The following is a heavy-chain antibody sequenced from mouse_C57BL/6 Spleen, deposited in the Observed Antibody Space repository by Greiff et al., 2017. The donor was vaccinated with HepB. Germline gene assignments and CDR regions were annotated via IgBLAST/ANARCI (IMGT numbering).Heavy chain of an antibody. CDR3: AMKEDSSGYVGAMDY. J-gene: IGHJ4*01. CDR1: GYTFTSYW. D-gene: IGHD3-2*02. CDR2: IHPSDSDT. Sequence: VQLQQPGAELVKPGASVKVSCKASGYTFTSYWMHWVKQRPGQGLEWIGRIHPSDSDTNYNQKFKGKATLTVDKSSSTAYMQLSSLTSEDSAVYYCAMKEDSSGYVGAMDYWGQGTSVTVSS. V-gene: IGHV1-74*01.